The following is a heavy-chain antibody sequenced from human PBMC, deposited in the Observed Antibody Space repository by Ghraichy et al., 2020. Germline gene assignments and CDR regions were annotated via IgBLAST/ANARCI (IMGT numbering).Heavy chain of an antibody. J-gene: IGHJ4*02. D-gene: IGHD4-11*01. V-gene: IGHV4-59*08. Sequence: SETLSLTCTVSGGSISTYYWSWIRQPPGEGLEWIGYIYYSGSTNYNPSLKSRVTISVDTSKNQFSLRLSSVTAADTAVYYCARHPVNGWSRIYWGQGTLVTVSS. CDR2: IYYSGST. CDR3: ARHPVNGWSRIY. CDR1: GGSISTYY.